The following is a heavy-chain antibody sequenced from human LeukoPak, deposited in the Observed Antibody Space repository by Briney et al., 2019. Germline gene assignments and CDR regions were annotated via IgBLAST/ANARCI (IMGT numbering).Heavy chain of an antibody. Sequence: GGSLRLSCAASGFTFDDDGMSWFRQTPGKGLEWVSGISWNGGSTGYADSVKGRFTISRDNAENSLYLQMNSLRAEDTALYYCARNRGGVTRYYFDYWGQGTLVTVSS. CDR2: ISWNGGST. CDR3: ARNRGGVTRYYFDY. V-gene: IGHV3-20*04. CDR1: GFTFDDDG. D-gene: IGHD4-23*01. J-gene: IGHJ4*02.